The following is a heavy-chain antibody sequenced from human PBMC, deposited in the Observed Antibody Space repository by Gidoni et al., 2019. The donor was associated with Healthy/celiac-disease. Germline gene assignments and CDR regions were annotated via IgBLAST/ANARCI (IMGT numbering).Heavy chain of an antibody. D-gene: IGHD2-2*01. J-gene: IGHJ4*02. CDR3: AGDGHVRGYCSSTSCNGFDY. CDR1: GGTFRSYA. V-gene: IGHV1-69*01. Sequence: QVQLVQSGAEVKKPGSSVKVSCKASGGTFRSYAISWVRQAPGQGLEWMGGIIPIFGTANYAQKFQGIVTITADESTSTAYMELSSLGSEDTAVYYCAGDGHVRGYCSSTSCNGFDYWGQGTLVTVSS. CDR2: IIPIFGTA.